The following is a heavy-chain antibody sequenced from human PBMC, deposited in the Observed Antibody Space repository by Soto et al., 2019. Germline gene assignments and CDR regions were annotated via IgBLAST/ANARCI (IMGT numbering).Heavy chain of an antibody. CDR2: ISGSGGST. Sequence: EVQLLESGGGLVQPGGSLRLSCAASGFTFSSYAMSWVRQAPGKGLEWVSAISGSGGSTYYADSVKGRFTVSRDNSKNTLYLQMNSPRAEDTAVYYCAKDQKDRGYSGSYPHYYYYGMDVWGQGTTVTVSS. CDR1: GFTFSSYA. CDR3: AKDQKDRGYSGSYPHYYYYGMDV. J-gene: IGHJ6*02. D-gene: IGHD5-12*01. V-gene: IGHV3-23*01.